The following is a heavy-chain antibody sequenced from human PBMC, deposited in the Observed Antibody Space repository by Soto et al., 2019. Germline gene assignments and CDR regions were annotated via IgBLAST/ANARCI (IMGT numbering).Heavy chain of an antibody. CDR3: AKNGQPPYYYYYGMDV. J-gene: IGHJ6*02. CDR1: GYTFSRYG. D-gene: IGHD2-8*01. Sequence: QGQLVQSGPEAKKPGASVKVSCKASGYTFSRYGISWVRQAPGQGLEWMGWISGYNGDTKYAQKVQGRVTMTIDTSTYTAYMELRSLTSDDTAIYYCAKNGQPPYYYYYGMDVWGQGTTVTVSS. V-gene: IGHV1-18*01. CDR2: ISGYNGDT.